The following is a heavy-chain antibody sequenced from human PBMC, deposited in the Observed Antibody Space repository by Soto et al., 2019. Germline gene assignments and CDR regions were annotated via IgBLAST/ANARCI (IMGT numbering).Heavy chain of an antibody. Sequence: QVQLVESGGGVVQPGGSLRLSCAASGFTITYYGMHWVRQAPGKGLEWVAALSSDGISEYYAASVKGRFSVSRDNIKNSMFLQISGLKGEDTAVYFCARNFAPQGQYNFDYWGQGTLVTVSS. CDR2: LSSDGISE. CDR1: GFTITYYG. J-gene: IGHJ4*02. V-gene: IGHV3-33*01. CDR3: ARNFAPQGQYNFDY. D-gene: IGHD5-18*01.